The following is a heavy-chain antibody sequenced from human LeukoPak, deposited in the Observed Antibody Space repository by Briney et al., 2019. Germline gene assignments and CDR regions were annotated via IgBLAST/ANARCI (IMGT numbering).Heavy chain of an antibody. CDR1: GGSISSSYYY. J-gene: IGHJ4*02. V-gene: IGHV4-39*01. CDR3: ARQIAVAHFDY. Sequence: SETLSLTCTVSGGSISSSYYYWGWIRQPPGKGLEWIGSIYYSGSTYYNPSLKSRVTISVDTSKNQFSLKLSSVTAADTAVYYCARQIAVAHFDYWGQGTLVTVSS. D-gene: IGHD6-19*01. CDR2: IYYSGST.